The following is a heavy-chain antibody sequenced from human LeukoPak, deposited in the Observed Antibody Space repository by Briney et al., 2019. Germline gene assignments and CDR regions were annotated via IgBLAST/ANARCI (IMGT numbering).Heavy chain of an antibody. CDR2: ISATGIST. Sequence: PGGSLRLSCAASGFTFSDYFMSWIRQAPGKGLEWVSYISATGISTKNADSVEGRFTISRDNAKSSLYLQMDSLRAEDTAVYYCTRHPFPPAGYYFSYYYMDVWGKGTTVTVSS. J-gene: IGHJ6*03. CDR3: TRHPFPPAGYYFSYYYMDV. D-gene: IGHD2/OR15-2a*01. CDR1: GFTFSDYF. V-gene: IGHV3-11*01.